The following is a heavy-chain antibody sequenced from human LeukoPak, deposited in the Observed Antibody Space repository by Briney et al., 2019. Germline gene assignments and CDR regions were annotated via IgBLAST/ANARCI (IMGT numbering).Heavy chain of an antibody. D-gene: IGHD6-19*01. CDR3: ARDGGSGWYGY. CDR2: MHTSGST. Sequence: SETLSLTCTVSGGSISGYYWSWIRQPAGKGLEWIGRMHTSGSTNYSPSLKSRVTMSVDTSKNQFSLKLSSVTAADTAVYYCARDGGSGWYGYWGKGTLVTVSS. V-gene: IGHV4-4*07. J-gene: IGHJ4*02. CDR1: GGSISGYY.